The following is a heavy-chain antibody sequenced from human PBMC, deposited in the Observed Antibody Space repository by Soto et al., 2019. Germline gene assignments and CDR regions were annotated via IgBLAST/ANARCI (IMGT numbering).Heavy chain of an antibody. Sequence: HPGGSLRLSCAASGFTFTSYAMHWVRQAPGKGLEYVAIISYDGSNTYYADSVKGRFTISRDNSKNTLYLQINSLRAEDTAVYYCAKDGEPKQWLRYFDYSGQGTLVTV. CDR2: ISYDGSNT. J-gene: IGHJ4*02. D-gene: IGHD6-19*01. V-gene: IGHV3-30*18. CDR1: GFTFTSYA. CDR3: AKDGEPKQWLRYFDY.